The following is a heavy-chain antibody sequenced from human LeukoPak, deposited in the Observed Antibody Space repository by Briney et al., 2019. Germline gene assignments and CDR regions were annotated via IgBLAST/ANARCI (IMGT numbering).Heavy chain of an antibody. J-gene: IGHJ2*01. CDR1: GFTFSSYS. V-gene: IGHV3-21*01. CDR3: AREGRYSGWYQNWYFDL. CDR2: ISSSSSYI. Sequence: GGSLRLSCAAFGFTFSSYSMNWVRQAPGKGLEWVSSISSSSSYIYYADSVKGRFTISRDNAKNSLYLQMNSLRAEDTAVYYCAREGRYSGWYQNWYFDLWGRGTLVTVSS. D-gene: IGHD6-19*01.